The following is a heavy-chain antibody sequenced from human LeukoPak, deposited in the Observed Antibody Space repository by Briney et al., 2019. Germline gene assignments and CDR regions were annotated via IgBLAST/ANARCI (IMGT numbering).Heavy chain of an antibody. Sequence: ASVKVSCKASGYTFTGYYMHWVRQAPGQGLEWMGWINPNSGGTNYAQKFQGRVTMTRDTSISTAYMELSRLRSDDTAVYYCARDPGGDLPRFDYWGQGTLVTVSS. CDR2: INPNSGGT. D-gene: IGHD2-21*01. CDR3: ARDPGGDLPRFDY. V-gene: IGHV1-2*02. J-gene: IGHJ4*02. CDR1: GYTFTGYY.